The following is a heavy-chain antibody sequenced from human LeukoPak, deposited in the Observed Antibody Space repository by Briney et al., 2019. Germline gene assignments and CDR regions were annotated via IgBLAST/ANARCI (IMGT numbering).Heavy chain of an antibody. CDR1: GGTISTSSCY. D-gene: IGHD6-13*01. Sequence: SETLSLTCTVSGGTISTSSCYWGWIRQPPGKGLEWIGTLHYSGSTYHNPSLKSRVTISVDTSKNRFSLKLSSLTVADTAVYYCARHRAADPSDAFDIWGQGTMVTVS. CDR2: LHYSGST. J-gene: IGHJ3*02. CDR3: ARHRAADPSDAFDI. V-gene: IGHV4-39*01.